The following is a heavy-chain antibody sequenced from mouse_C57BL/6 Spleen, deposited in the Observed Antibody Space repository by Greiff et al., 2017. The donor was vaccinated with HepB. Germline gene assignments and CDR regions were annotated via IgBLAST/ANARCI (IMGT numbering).Heavy chain of an antibody. J-gene: IGHJ1*03. CDR1: GFTFSSYG. CDR2: ISSGGSYT. D-gene: IGHD1-1*01. Sequence: EVKLVESGGDLVKPGGSLKLSCAASGFTFSSYGMSWVRQTPDKRLEWVATISSGGSYTYYPDSVKGRFTISRDNAKNTLYLQMSSLNSEDTAMYYCARPNYYGSSYEDWYFDVWGTGTTVTVSS. V-gene: IGHV5-6*01. CDR3: ARPNYYGSSYEDWYFDV.